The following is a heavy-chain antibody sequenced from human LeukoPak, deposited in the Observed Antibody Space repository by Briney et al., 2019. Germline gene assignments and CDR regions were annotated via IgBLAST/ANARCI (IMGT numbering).Heavy chain of an antibody. CDR3: ARKNYDFWSGYLYYYYGMDV. J-gene: IGHJ6*02. CDR2: MNPNSGNT. Sequence: ASVKVSCKASGYTFTSYDINWVRQATGQGLEWMGWMNPNSGNTGYAQKFQGRVTMTRNTSISTAYMELSSLRSEDTAVYYCARKNYDFWSGYLYYYYGMDVWGQGTTVTVSS. CDR1: GYTFTSYD. V-gene: IGHV1-8*01. D-gene: IGHD3-3*01.